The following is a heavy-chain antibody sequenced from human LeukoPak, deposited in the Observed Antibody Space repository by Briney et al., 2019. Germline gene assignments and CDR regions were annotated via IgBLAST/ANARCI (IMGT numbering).Heavy chain of an antibody. CDR2: ISYDGSNK. J-gene: IGHJ5*02. Sequence: GGSLRLSCAASGFTFSSYAMHWVRQAPGKGLEWVAVISYDGSNKYYADSVKGRFTISRDNSKNTLYLQMNSLRAEDTAVYYCARGGGAVAGTRNWFDPWGQGTLVTVSS. V-gene: IGHV3-30-3*01. D-gene: IGHD6-19*01. CDR1: GFTFSSYA. CDR3: ARGGGAVAGTRNWFDP.